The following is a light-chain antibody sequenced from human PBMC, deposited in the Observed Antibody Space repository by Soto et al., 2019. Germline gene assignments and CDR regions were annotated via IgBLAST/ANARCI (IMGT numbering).Light chain of an antibody. Sequence: QTVVTQEPSLTVSPGGTVTLTCASSTGAVTSGNYPSWFQQKPGQTPRTLIYTTNSRHSWTPARFSGSLLGGKAALTLSGVQPEDEAEYYCLLFYGGAQLVFRGGTKLTVL. J-gene: IGLJ3*02. V-gene: IGLV7-43*01. CDR1: TGAVTSGNY. CDR2: TTN. CDR3: LLFYGGAQLV.